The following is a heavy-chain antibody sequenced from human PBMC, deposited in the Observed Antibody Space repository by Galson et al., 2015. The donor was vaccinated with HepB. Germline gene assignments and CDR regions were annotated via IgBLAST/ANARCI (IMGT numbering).Heavy chain of an antibody. CDR1: GYTFTSYA. V-gene: IGHV7-4-1*02. D-gene: IGHD3-22*01. CDR3: AKYGNSSGYHQFDS. J-gene: IGHJ4*02. Sequence: SVKVSCKASGYTFTSYAVNWVRQAPGQGLEWMGWINTNTGNPTYAQGLTGRFVFSLDTSVSTAYLQITSLKAEDTAVYYCAKYGNSSGYHQFDSWGQGTLVTVSS. CDR2: INTNTGNP.